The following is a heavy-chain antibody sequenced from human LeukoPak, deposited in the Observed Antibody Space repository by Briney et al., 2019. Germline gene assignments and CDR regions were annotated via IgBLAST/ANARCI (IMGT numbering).Heavy chain of an antibody. D-gene: IGHD5-18*01. V-gene: IGHV4-59*12. CDR1: GGSISNYY. J-gene: IGHJ4*02. Sequence: SETLSLTCTVSGGSISNYYWNWIRQPAGKGLEWIGYIYYSGSTAYNPALKSRVSMSVDTSKNQFFLKLSSVTAADTAVYYCASSVDTAMVGGYWGQGTLVTVSS. CDR3: ASSVDTAMVGGY. CDR2: IYYSGST.